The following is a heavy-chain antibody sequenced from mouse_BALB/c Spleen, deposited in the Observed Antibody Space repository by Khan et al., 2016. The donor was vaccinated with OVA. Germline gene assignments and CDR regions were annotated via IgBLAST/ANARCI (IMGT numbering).Heavy chain of an antibody. CDR2: IWGGGGT. CDR3: ARAYYRYDGYYAMDY. J-gene: IGHJ4*01. Sequence: QVQLKESGPGLVAPSQSLSITCTVSGFSLSRYNIHWVRQPPGKGLEWLGMIWGGGGTDYNSTLKSRLSISKDNSKSRVFLKMNSLQTDDTAMYYCARAYYRYDGYYAMDYWGQGTSVTDSS. CDR1: GFSLSRYN. V-gene: IGHV2-6-4*01. D-gene: IGHD2-14*01.